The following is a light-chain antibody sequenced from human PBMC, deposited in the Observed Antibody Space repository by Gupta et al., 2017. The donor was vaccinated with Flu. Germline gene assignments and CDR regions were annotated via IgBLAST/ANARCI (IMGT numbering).Light chain of an antibody. CDR2: GNS. CDR1: SPNIGAGYD. Sequence: SVLTPPPSVSGAPGQRVTISCTGSSPNIGAGYDVHWYQQLPGTAPKLLIYGNSNRPSGVPDRFSGSKSGTSASLAITGLQAEDEADYYCQSYDSSLSGSWVFGGGTKLTVL. J-gene: IGLJ3*02. V-gene: IGLV1-40*01. CDR3: QSYDSSLSGSWV.